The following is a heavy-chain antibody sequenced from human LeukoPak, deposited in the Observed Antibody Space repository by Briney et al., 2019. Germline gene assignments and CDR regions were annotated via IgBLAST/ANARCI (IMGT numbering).Heavy chain of an antibody. D-gene: IGHD1-14*01. J-gene: IGHJ3*01. Sequence: GGSLRLSYAASGFTFSSYSMNWVRQAPGKGLEWVSSISTSSYISYANSVKGRFTISRDNAKTALYLQMNSLRAEDTAVYYCARGGPDHAFDVWGQGTMVTVSS. CDR2: ISTSSYI. CDR1: GFTFSSYS. CDR3: ARGGPDHAFDV. V-gene: IGHV3-21*01.